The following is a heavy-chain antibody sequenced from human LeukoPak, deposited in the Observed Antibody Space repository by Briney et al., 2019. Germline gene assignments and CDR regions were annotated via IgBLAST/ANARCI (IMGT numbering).Heavy chain of an antibody. Sequence: GGSLRLSCAASGITVSTNYMSWVRQAPGKGLEWVSVIHTGGNTYYADSVKGRFTISRDNSKNTLYLQMNTPRAEDTAVYYCARGIAVAGTPFDYWGQGTLVTVSS. CDR2: IHTGGNT. V-gene: IGHV3-66*01. CDR3: ARGIAVAGTPFDY. D-gene: IGHD6-19*01. CDR1: GITVSTNY. J-gene: IGHJ4*02.